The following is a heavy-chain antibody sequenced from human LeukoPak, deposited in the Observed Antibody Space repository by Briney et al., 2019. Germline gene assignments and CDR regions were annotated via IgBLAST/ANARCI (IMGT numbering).Heavy chain of an antibody. CDR1: GGTFSSYA. J-gene: IGHJ5*02. CDR3: ARAGYCSGGSCPVSWFDP. CDR2: IIPIFGIA. Sequence: ASVKVSCKAFGGTFSSYAISWVRQAPGQGLEWMGRIIPIFGIANYAQKFQGRVTIAADKSTSTAYMELSSLRSEDTAVYYCARAGYCSGGSCPVSWFDPWGQGTLVTVSS. D-gene: IGHD2-15*01. V-gene: IGHV1-69*04.